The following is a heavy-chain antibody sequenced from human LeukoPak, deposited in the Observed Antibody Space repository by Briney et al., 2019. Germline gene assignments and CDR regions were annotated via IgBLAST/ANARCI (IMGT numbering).Heavy chain of an antibody. CDR3: ARLGSTFDI. V-gene: IGHV4-59*08. J-gene: IGHJ3*02. D-gene: IGHD2-2*01. CDR1: GGSISSYY. Sequence: SETLSLTCTVSGGSISSYYWTWIRQPPGKGLEWIGYIFYSGGSNYNPSLKSRVTISVDTSKNHSSLKLSSVTAAATAVYYCARLGSTFDIWGQGTMVTVSS. CDR2: IFYSGGS.